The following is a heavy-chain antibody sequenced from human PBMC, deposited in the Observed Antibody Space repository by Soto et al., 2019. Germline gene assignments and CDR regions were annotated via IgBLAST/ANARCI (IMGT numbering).Heavy chain of an antibody. D-gene: IGHD3-9*01. CDR3: ARDEGNYAILTTSYYFDY. CDR1: GGTFSSYT. V-gene: IGHV1-69*08. J-gene: IGHJ4*02. CDR2: IIPILGIA. Sequence: QVQLVQSGAEVKKPGSSVKVSCKASGGTFSSYTISWVRQAPGQGLEWMGRIIPILGIANYAQKFQGRVTITADKATSTAYMELSSLRSEDTAVYYCARDEGNYAILTTSYYFDYWGQGTLVTVSS.